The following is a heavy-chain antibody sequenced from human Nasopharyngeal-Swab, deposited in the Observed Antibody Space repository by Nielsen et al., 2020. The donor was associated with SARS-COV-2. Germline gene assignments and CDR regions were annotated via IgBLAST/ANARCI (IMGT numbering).Heavy chain of an antibody. CDR1: GFTFSDYY. V-gene: IGHV3-11*06. CDR2: ISSSSSYT. CDR3: ARSRVGATTGFDY. J-gene: IGHJ4*02. Sequence: LSLTCAASGFTFSDYYMSWIRQAPGKGLEWVSYISSSSSYTNYADSVKGRFTISRDNAKNSLYLQMNSLRAEDTAVYYCARSRVGATTGFDYWGQGTLVTVSS. D-gene: IGHD1-26*01.